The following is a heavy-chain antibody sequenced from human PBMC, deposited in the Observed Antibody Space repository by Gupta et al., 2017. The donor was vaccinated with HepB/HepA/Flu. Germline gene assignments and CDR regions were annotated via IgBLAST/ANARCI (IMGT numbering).Heavy chain of an antibody. CDR3: VKDFKQWIVPLFDN. CDR1: GFTFGEFA. D-gene: IGHD3-16*02. J-gene: IGHJ4*02. V-gene: IGHV3-9*01. CDR2: SNWNSDTV. Sequence: VQLVESGGGLVQPGRSLRLPCASSGFTFGEFAMHWVRQAPGRGLEWVSGSNWNSDTVAYADSVRGRFTISRDNAKESLYLQMNSLRPEDTAVYYCVKDFKQWIVPLFDNWGQGIVVSVSS.